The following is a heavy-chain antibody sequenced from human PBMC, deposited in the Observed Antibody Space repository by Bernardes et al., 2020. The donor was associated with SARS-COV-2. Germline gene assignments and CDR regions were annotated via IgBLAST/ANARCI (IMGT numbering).Heavy chain of an antibody. V-gene: IGHV3-53*01. CDR2: IYSDGST. CDR3: ARVLWGTCRYSDY. Sequence: GGSLRLSCAASRITVSYNYMTWVRQAPGKGLEWVSIIYSDGSTYYADSVKGRFTISRDDSKNTLYLQMNSMRAEDTAVYFCARVLWGTCRYSDYWGQGTLVTVSS. D-gene: IGHD3-16*02. CDR1: RITVSYNY. J-gene: IGHJ4*02.